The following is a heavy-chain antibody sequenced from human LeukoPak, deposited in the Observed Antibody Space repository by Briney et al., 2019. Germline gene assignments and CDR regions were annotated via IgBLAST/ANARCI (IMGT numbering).Heavy chain of an antibody. Sequence: HPGRSLRLSCAASGFTFSSYDMHWVRQAPGKGLEWVSYISSSGSTIFYADSMKGRFTTSRDNAKNSLYLQMKSLRAEDTAVYYCARLGYCSAGSCYSLDYWGQGTLVTVSS. CDR1: GFTFSSYD. CDR3: ARLGYCSAGSCYSLDY. V-gene: IGHV3-48*03. D-gene: IGHD2-15*01. J-gene: IGHJ4*02. CDR2: ISSSGSTI.